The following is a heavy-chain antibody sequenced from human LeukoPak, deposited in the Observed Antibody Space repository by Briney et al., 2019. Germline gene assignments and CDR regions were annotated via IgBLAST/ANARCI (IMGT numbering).Heavy chain of an antibody. V-gene: IGHV1-69*05. CDR1: GGTFSSYA. J-gene: IGHJ6*03. CDR2: IIPIFGTA. D-gene: IGHD4-17*01. CDR3: ARGPAVTTSPNYYYYYYMDV. Sequence: SVKVSCKASGGTFSSYAISWVRQAPGQGLEWMGRIIPIFGTANYAQKFQGRVTITTDESTSTAYMELSGLRSEDTAVYYCARGPAVTTSPNYYYYYYMDVWGKGTTVTVSS.